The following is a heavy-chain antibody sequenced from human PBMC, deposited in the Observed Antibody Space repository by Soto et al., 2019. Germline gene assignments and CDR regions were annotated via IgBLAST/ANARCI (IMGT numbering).Heavy chain of an antibody. D-gene: IGHD3-10*01. Sequence: GGSLRLSCAASGFTFSSYSMNWVRQAPGKGLGWVSSISSSSSYIYYADSVKGRFTISRDNAKNSLYLQMNSLRAEDTAVYYCASINYYGSGSYYNDYWGQGTLVTVSS. V-gene: IGHV3-21*01. CDR2: ISSSSSYI. CDR1: GFTFSSYS. J-gene: IGHJ4*02. CDR3: ASINYYGSGSYYNDY.